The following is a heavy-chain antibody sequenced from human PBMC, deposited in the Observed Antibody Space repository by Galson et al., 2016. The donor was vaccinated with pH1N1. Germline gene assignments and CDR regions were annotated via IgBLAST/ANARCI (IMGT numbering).Heavy chain of an antibody. Sequence: SLRLSCAASGFTFKNFGMHWVRQAPGRGLEWVAFTRYDESNKYYGDSVKGRFSISRDNSKNTLYLQMSSLRGDDTAVYYCAKENCYFGSGSHYGLDVWGQGTTVTVSS. CDR3: AKENCYFGSGSHYGLDV. D-gene: IGHD3-10*01. J-gene: IGHJ6*02. CDR2: TRYDESNK. V-gene: IGHV3-30*02. CDR1: GFTFKNFG.